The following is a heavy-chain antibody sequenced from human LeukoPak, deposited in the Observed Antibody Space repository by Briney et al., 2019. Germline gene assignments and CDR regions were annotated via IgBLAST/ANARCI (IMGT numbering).Heavy chain of an antibody. CDR3: ARGSDRVAVAGLNWFDP. J-gene: IGHJ5*02. Sequence: GGSLRLSCAVSGFTFSSYWMHWVRQAPGKGLLWVSRINSDGSSTRYADSVKGRFTISRDNAKNTLYLQMNSLRAEDTAVYYCARGSDRVAVAGLNWFDPWGQGTLVTVSS. D-gene: IGHD6-19*01. CDR1: GFTFSSYW. V-gene: IGHV3-74*01. CDR2: INSDGSST.